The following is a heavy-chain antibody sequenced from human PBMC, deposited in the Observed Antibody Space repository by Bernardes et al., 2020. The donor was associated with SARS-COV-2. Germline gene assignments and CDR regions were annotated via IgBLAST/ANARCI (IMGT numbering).Heavy chain of an antibody. V-gene: IGHV3-23*01. Sequence: GGSLRLCCAASGFTFSMYAMAWVRQAPGKGLEYVSGASGSDDSTTYADSVRGRFTISRDNSQNRLFLQMNSLRAEDTAVYYCARLNYYASGSYSPFDYWGQGSLVTVSS. CDR1: GFTFSMYA. D-gene: IGHD3-10*01. CDR2: ASGSDDST. J-gene: IGHJ4*02. CDR3: ARLNYYASGSYSPFDY.